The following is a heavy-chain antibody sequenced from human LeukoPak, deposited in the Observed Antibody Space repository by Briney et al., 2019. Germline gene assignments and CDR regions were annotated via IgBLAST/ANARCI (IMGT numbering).Heavy chain of an antibody. D-gene: IGHD3-10*01. CDR3: ERVRGSGSYYLDY. Sequence: SETLSLTCTVSGGSISSSSYYWGWIRQPPGKGLEWIGSIYYSGSTYYNPSLKSRVTISVDTSKNQFSLKLSSVTAAGTAVYYCERVRGSGSYYLDYWGQGTLVTVSS. J-gene: IGHJ4*02. V-gene: IGHV4-39*07. CDR1: GGSISSSSYY. CDR2: IYYSGST.